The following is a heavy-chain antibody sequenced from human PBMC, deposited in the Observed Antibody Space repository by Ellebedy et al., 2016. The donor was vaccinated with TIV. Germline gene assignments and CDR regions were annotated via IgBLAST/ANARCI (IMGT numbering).Heavy chain of an antibody. CDR3: AKDRVGGDGRWVFDI. CDR2: ISGTGRLT. D-gene: IGHD3-16*01. V-gene: IGHV3-23*01. J-gene: IGHJ3*02. CDR1: GFTFSTYA. Sequence: GESLKISCAASGFTFSTYAMAWLRQTPGKGLEWVSGISGTGRLTFYADSVKGRFNITRDNSKNTLYLQMNSLRAEYTAIYYCAKDRVGGDGRWVFDIWGQGTMVTVSS.